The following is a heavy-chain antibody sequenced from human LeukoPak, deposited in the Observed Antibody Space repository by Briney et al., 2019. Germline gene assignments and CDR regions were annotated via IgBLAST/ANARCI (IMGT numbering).Heavy chain of an antibody. J-gene: IGHJ5*02. D-gene: IGHD3-3*01. CDR2: MNPNSGNT. CDR1: GYTFISYD. Sequence: GASVKVSCKASGYTFISYDIIWVRQATGQGLEWMGGMNPNSGNTGYAQKFQGRVTMTRNTSISTAYMELSSLRSEDTAVYYCARGRFGDFWSGYYNNWFDPWGQGTLVTVSS. CDR3: ARGRFGDFWSGYYNNWFDP. V-gene: IGHV1-8*01.